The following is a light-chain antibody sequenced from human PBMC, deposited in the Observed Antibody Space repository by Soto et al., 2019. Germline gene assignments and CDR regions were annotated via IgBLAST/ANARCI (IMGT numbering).Light chain of an antibody. J-gene: IGKJ1*01. V-gene: IGKV3-20*01. CDR3: QQYGSSPWT. CDR2: LAS. CDR1: QSDFSSN. Sequence: EIGLTQSPGTLSLSPGERATLSCRASQSDFSSNLDWYQQKLGQAPRLLIYLASSSAAGIHDRFSGSGSGTDFNLTITRLEPEAFAVYDCQQYGSSPWTFGQGTKVEVK.